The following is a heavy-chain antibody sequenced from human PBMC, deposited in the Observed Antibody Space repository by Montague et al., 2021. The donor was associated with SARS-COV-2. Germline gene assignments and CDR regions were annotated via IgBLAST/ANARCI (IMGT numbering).Heavy chain of an antibody. CDR1: NGSISSYY. CDR3: AREGLNNWFDP. Sequence: SETLSLTCTVSNGSISSYYWSWVRQPPGKRLKWIGYIYYRGSTNYNPSLESRVTMSVDAAKNQFSLKLRSVTAADTAVYFCAREGLNNWFDPWGQGTLVIVSS. V-gene: IGHV4-59*01. J-gene: IGHJ5*02. CDR2: IYYRGST.